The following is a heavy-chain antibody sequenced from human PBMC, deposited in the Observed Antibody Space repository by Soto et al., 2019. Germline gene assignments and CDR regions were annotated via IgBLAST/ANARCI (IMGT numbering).Heavy chain of an antibody. CDR3: ARIGYYYDSSGYFSYGMDV. Sequence: GESVKISCXGSGYSFTSYWIGWVRQMPGKGLEWMGIIYPGDSDTRYSPSFQGQVTISADKSISTAYLQWSSLKASDTAMYYCARIGYYYDSSGYFSYGMDVWGQGTTVTVSS. CDR1: GYSFTSYW. CDR2: IYPGDSDT. D-gene: IGHD3-22*01. V-gene: IGHV5-51*01. J-gene: IGHJ6*02.